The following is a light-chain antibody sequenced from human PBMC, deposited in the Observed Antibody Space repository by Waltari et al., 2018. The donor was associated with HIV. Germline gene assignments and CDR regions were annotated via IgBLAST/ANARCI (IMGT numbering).Light chain of an antibody. Sequence: SSELTQPPSVSVSPDQTPRFPCLGDALPRQYPSWYQQKPAQSPVLVIYKDKERPSGIPERFSGSTSGTTVTLTISGLQAEDEADYYCQSTDSSGTRIFGGGTKLTVL. CDR2: KDK. CDR1: ALPRQY. CDR3: QSTDSSGTRI. V-gene: IGLV3-25*03. J-gene: IGLJ2*01.